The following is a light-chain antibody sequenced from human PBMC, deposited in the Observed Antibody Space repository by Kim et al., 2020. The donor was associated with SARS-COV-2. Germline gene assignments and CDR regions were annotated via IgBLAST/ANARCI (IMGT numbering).Light chain of an antibody. CDR1: SSDVGGYKY. Sequence: GQSITISCTRTSSDVGGYKYVSWYQQHPGKAPKLVIYDVSKRPSGVSNRFSGSKSGNTASLTISGLQAEDEADYYCSSYTSSSLWVFGGGTQLTVL. J-gene: IGLJ3*02. CDR3: SSYTSSSLWV. CDR2: DVS. V-gene: IGLV2-14*04.